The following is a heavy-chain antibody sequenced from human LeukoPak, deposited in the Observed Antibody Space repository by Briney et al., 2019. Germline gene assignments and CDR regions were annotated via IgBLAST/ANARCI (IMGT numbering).Heavy chain of an antibody. CDR2: IYNSANA. CDR1: GDSISSSSYC. J-gene: IGHJ3*02. V-gene: IGHV4-39*01. D-gene: IGHD5-12*01. Sequence: SETLSLTCTVSGDSISSSSYCWDWIRQPPGKGLEWIGNIYNSANAHYNPSLKTRITMSVDTSKNQFSLKLNSVTAADTGIYYCARHSRSGYIGYENAFDICGQGTMVTVSS. CDR3: ARHSRSGYIGYENAFDI.